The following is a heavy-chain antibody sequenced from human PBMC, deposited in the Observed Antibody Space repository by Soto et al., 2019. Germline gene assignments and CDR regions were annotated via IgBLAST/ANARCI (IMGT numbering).Heavy chain of an antibody. CDR1: GGSISSGGYY. J-gene: IGHJ4*02. CDR2: IYYSGST. V-gene: IGHV4-31*03. D-gene: IGHD3-10*01. CDR3: ARNLKTMVRGVIPSPGLDY. Sequence: PSETLSLTCTVSGGSISSGGYYWSWIRQHPGKGLEWIGYIYYSGSTYYNPSLKSRVTISVDTSKNQFSLKLSSVTAADTAVYYCARNLKTMVRGVIPSPGLDYWGQGTLVTVSS.